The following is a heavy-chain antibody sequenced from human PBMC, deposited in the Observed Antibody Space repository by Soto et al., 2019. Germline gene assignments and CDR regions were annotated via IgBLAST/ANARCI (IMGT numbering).Heavy chain of an antibody. Sequence: GGSLRLSCAASGFTFSTFWMSWVRQVPGKGLEWVANINPDGSRKYCVDSVKGRFTISRDNPKNSLYLQMDSLRAEDTAVYYCAKTPSLVRGVPFDSWGQGTLVT. J-gene: IGHJ4*02. D-gene: IGHD3-10*01. V-gene: IGHV3-7*01. CDR3: AKTPSLVRGVPFDS. CDR2: INPDGSRK. CDR1: GFTFSTFW.